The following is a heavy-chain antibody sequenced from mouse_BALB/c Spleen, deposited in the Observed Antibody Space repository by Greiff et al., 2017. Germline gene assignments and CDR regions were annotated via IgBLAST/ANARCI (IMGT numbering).Heavy chain of an antibody. Sequence: VQLQQSGAELVKPGASVKLSCTASGFNIKDTYMHWVKQRPEQGLEWIGRIDPANGNTKSDPKFQGKATITADTSSNTAYLQLSSLTSEDTAVYYCALNWDWFAYWGQGTLVTVSA. J-gene: IGHJ3*01. V-gene: IGHV14-3*02. CDR3: ALNWDWFAY. CDR2: IDPANGNT. CDR1: GFNIKDTY. D-gene: IGHD4-1*01.